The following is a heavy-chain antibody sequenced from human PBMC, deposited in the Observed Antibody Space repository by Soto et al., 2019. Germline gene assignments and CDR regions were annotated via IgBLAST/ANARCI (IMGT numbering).Heavy chain of an antibody. CDR2: IKSKTDGGTT. J-gene: IGHJ5*02. V-gene: IGHV3-15*07. Sequence: GGSLRLSCAASGFTFSNAWMNWVSQAPGKGLEWVGRIKSKTDGGTTDYAAPVKGRFTISRDDSKNTLYLQMNSLKTEDTAVYYCTTDPHSAIFGVPNWFDPWGQGTLVTVS. CDR3: TTDPHSAIFGVPNWFDP. CDR1: GFTFSNAW. D-gene: IGHD3-3*01.